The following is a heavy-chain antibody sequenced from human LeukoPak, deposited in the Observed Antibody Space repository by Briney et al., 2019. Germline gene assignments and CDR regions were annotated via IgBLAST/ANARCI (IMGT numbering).Heavy chain of an antibody. CDR3: ARGPTPSFYYGSGSYYSLDY. V-gene: IGHV3-7*01. CDR1: GFTFSSYW. D-gene: IGHD3-10*01. CDR2: IKQDGSEK. Sequence: PGGSLRLSCAASGFTFSSYWMTWVRQAPGKGLEWVANIKQDGSEKYYVDSVKGRFTISRDNAKNSLYLQMNSLRAEDTAVYYCARGPTPSFYYGSGSYYSLDYWGQGTLVTVSS. J-gene: IGHJ4*02.